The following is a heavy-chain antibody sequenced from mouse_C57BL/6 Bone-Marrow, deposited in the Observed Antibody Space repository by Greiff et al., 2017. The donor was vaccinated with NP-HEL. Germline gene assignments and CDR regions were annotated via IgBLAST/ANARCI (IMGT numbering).Heavy chain of an antibody. CDR2: ISYDGSN. CDR3: ARLGYYRGNY. J-gene: IGHJ2*01. CDR1: GYSITSGYY. Sequence: EVKLMESGPGLVKPSQSLSLTCSVTGYSITSGYYWNWIRQFPGNKLEWMGYISYDGSNNYNPSLKNRISITRDTSKNQFFLKLNSVTTEDTATYYCARLGYYRGNYWGQGTTLTVFS. D-gene: IGHD2-3*01. V-gene: IGHV3-6*01.